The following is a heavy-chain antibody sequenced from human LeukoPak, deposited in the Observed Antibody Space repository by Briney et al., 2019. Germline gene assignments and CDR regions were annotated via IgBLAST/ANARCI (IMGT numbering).Heavy chain of an antibody. D-gene: IGHD2-15*01. CDR1: GGSIRSGDQH. V-gene: IGHV4-39*07. J-gene: IGHJ6*03. Sequence: NPSETLSLTCSVSGGSIRSGDQHWAWVRQPPGKGLEFIGSLDESGRPYYNRPLKSRVSISGDTSGKQFSLNLTSVTAADTAVYFCARDLGGYPFFMDVWGRGTTVIVSS. CDR2: LDESGRP. CDR3: ARDLGGYPFFMDV.